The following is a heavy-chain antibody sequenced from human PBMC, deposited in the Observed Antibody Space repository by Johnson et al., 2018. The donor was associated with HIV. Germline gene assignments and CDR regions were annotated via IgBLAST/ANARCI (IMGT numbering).Heavy chain of an antibody. CDR2: IYSGGST. D-gene: IGHD5-18*01. J-gene: IGHJ3*02. V-gene: IGHV3-66*01. CDR3: ARDPRGEAMALDAFDI. CDR1: GFTVSNKY. Sequence: VQLVESGGGLVQPGGSLRLSCAASGFTVSNKYMSWVRQAPGKGPEWVSVIYSGGSTYYADSVKGRFTISRDNSKNTLYLQMNSLRVEDTAVYYCARDPRGEAMALDAFDIWGQGTMVTVSS.